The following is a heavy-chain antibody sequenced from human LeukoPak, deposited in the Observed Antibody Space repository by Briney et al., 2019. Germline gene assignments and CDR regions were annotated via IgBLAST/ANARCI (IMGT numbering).Heavy chain of an antibody. V-gene: IGHV1-2*02. Sequence: ASVKVSCKASGYTFTGYYMHWVRQAPGQGLEWMGWINPNSGGTNYAQKFQGRVTMTRDTSISTAYMELSRLRSDDTAVYYCARVLGSGTYLYYLDFWGQGTLVTVSS. D-gene: IGHD3-10*01. CDR3: ARVLGSGTYLYYLDF. J-gene: IGHJ4*02. CDR1: GYTFTGYY. CDR2: INPNSGGT.